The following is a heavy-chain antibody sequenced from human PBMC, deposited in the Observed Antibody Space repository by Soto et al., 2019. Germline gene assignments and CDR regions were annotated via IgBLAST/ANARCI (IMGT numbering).Heavy chain of an antibody. CDR1: GGSISSGGYY. J-gene: IGHJ6*02. CDR3: ARDRSSLYGMDV. Sequence: SETLSLTCTVSGGSISSGGYYWGWIRQHPGKGLEWIGYIYYSGSTYYNPPLKSRVTISVDTSKNQFSLKLSSVTAADTAVYYCARDRSSLYGMDVWGQGTTVTVSS. V-gene: IGHV4-31*03. CDR2: IYYSGST. D-gene: IGHD6-13*01.